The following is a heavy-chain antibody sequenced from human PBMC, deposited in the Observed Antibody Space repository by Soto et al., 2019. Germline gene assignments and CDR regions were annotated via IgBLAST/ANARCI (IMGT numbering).Heavy chain of an antibody. CDR3: ARGAGSSSSVRFYP. Sequence: QVQLVESGGGVVQPGRSLRLSCVASGFTFSHYGMNWVRQAPGKGLEWVAVIWYDGSYKYYADSVKGRFTISRDNSKNTLYQQMNILRAEDTAVYYCARGAGSSSSVRFYPWGQGTLVTVSS. CDR1: GFTFSHYG. CDR2: IWYDGSYK. V-gene: IGHV3-33*01. J-gene: IGHJ5*02. D-gene: IGHD6-13*01.